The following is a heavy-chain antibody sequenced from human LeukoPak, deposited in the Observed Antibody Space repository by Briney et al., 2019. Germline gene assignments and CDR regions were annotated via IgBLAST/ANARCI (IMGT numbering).Heavy chain of an antibody. CDR2: IHHSGSI. CDR3: ARDYRGTSPPGYFDY. J-gene: IGHJ4*02. V-gene: IGHV4-4*02. D-gene: IGHD3-16*01. CDR1: GVSISSNLW. Sequence: SETLSLTCAVSGVSISSNLWWTWVRQPPGKGLEWIAEIHHSGSINYNPSLKSRVTISVDKAKNQFSLNLNSVTAADTAVYYCARDYRGTSPPGYFDYWGQGTLVTVSS.